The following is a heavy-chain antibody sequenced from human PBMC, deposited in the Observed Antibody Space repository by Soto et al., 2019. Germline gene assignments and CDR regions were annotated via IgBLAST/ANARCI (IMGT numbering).Heavy chain of an antibody. CDR2: INPNSGGT. J-gene: IGHJ4*02. V-gene: IGHV1-2*02. Sequence: QVQLVQSGAEAKKPGASVKVSCKASGYTFIAYHIHWLRQAPGQGLEWMGWINPNSGGTNYAQEFQDTVTMTRDTSISTAYMELSRLTSDDTAMYYCAKDHGSGWYADFDYWGQGTLVTVSP. CDR1: GYTFIAYH. D-gene: IGHD6-19*01. CDR3: AKDHGSGWYADFDY.